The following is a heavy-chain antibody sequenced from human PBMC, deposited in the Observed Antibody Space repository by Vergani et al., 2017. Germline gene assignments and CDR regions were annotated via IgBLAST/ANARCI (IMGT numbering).Heavy chain of an antibody. CDR1: GFTFSSYA. V-gene: IGHV3-23*01. Sequence: EVQLLESGGGLVQPGGSLRLSCAASGFTFSSYALSWVRPAPGKGLEWVSAISGSGGSTYYADSVKGRFTISRDNSKNTLYLQMNSLRAEDTAVYYCAKAGRDVAGTWDYWGQGTLVTVSS. D-gene: IGHD6-19*01. J-gene: IGHJ4*02. CDR3: AKAGRDVAGTWDY. CDR2: ISGSGGST.